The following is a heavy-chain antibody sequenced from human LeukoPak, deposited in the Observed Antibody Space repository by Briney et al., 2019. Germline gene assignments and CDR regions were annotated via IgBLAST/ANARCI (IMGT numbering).Heavy chain of an antibody. CDR2: INPNSGGT. CDR3: ARDLSSTYDFWSGYYTGEVDY. D-gene: IGHD3-3*01. CDR1: GYTFTGYY. V-gene: IGHV1-2*06. Sequence: ASVKVSCKASGYTFTGYYMHWVRQAPGQGLEWMGRINPNSGGTNYAQKFQGRVTMTRDTSISTAYMELSRLRSDDTAVYYCARDLSSTYDFWSGYYTGEVDYWGQGTLPTVSS. J-gene: IGHJ4*02.